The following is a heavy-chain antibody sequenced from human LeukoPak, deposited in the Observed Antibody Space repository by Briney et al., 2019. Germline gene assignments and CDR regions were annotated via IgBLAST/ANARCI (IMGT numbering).Heavy chain of an antibody. CDR1: GFTFKIYN. CDR2: ISSRSSRI. J-gene: IGHJ4*02. D-gene: IGHD3-9*01. V-gene: IGHV3-21*01. CDR3: AKGYGILTSYSPPHD. Sequence: SGGSLRLSCAASGFTFKIYNMNWVRQAPGKGLEWVSSISSRSSRINYADSVKGRFTISRDDAKNSLYLQMNSLRAEDTAVYYCAKGYGILTSYSPPHDWGQGTLVTVSS.